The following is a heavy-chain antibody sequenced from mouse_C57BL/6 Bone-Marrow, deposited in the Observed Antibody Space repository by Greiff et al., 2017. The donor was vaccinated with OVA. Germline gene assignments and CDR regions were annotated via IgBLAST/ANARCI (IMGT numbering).Heavy chain of an antibody. D-gene: IGHD2-3*01. Sequence: EVQLQQSGPELVKPGASVKMSCKASGYTFTDYNMHWVKQSHGKSLEWIGYINPNIGGTSYNQKFKGKATLTVNKSSSTGYMELRSLTSEDSAVYYCARRDGDDDTWFAYWGRGTLVTVSA. CDR3: ARRDGDDDTWFAY. V-gene: IGHV1-22*01. CDR2: INPNIGGT. CDR1: GYTFTDYN. J-gene: IGHJ3*01.